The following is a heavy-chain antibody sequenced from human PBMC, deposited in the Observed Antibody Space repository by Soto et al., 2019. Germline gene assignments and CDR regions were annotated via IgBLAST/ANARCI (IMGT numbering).Heavy chain of an antibody. J-gene: IGHJ4*02. Sequence: PGGSLRLSCTASGFSFGDYAMSWARQAPGKGLERVGFIRSRVYGGTPQYVASVEGRFTISRDDSKSIAYLQMNSLKTEDTAVYQCNTLWEYYHDSRNYHPGIWGKVTLVTVS. D-gene: IGHD3-22*01. CDR3: NTLWEYYHDSRNYHPGI. CDR1: GFSFGDYA. CDR2: IRSRVYGGTP. V-gene: IGHV3-49*04.